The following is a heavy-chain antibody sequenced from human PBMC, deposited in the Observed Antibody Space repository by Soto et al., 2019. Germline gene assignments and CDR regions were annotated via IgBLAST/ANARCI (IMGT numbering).Heavy chain of an antibody. V-gene: IGHV3-30-3*01. CDR1: GFTFSSYA. CDR2: ICYDGSNQ. J-gene: IGHJ5*02. CDR3: GKALATSRRALDYCFDH. D-gene: IGHD2-2*01. Sequence: GGSLRLSCAASGFTFSSYAMHWVRQAPGKGLEWVAVICYDGSNQYYADSVKGRFTISRDDAKTSLSLQMNSLRAEDTAVYYCGKALATSRRALDYCFDHWGQGTLVTVSS.